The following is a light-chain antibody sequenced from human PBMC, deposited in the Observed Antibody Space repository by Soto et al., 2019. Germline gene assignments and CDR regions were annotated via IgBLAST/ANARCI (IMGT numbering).Light chain of an antibody. CDR3: QQYNRWPLT. CDR1: QSVSGN. CDR2: GAS. J-gene: IGKJ1*01. V-gene: IGKV3-15*01. Sequence: EVVLTQSPGTLSLSPGERATLSCGASQSVSGNLAWYQQKPGQGPRLLIYGASSRATGIPARFSGSGSATEFTLTISSLQSEDFAVYFCQQYNRWPLTFGQGTKVDIK.